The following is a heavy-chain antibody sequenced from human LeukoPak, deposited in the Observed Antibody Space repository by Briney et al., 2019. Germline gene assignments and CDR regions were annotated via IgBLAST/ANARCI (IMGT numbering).Heavy chain of an antibody. Sequence: PGGSLRLSCAASGFTFSSYAMHWVCQAPGKGLEWVAVISYDGSNKYYADSVKGRFTISRDNSKNTLYLQMNSLRAEDTAVYYCARDGGTIFGVVIPYLYYFDYRGQGTLVTVSS. CDR1: GFTFSSYA. D-gene: IGHD3-3*01. J-gene: IGHJ4*02. CDR2: ISYDGSNK. V-gene: IGHV3-30-3*01. CDR3: ARDGGTIFGVVIPYLYYFDY.